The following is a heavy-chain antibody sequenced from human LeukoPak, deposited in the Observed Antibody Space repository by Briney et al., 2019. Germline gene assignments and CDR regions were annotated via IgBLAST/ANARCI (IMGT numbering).Heavy chain of an antibody. J-gene: IGHJ6*02. Sequence: GASVKVSCKASGYTFSGYDMHWVRQAPGQGLEWMGWNNPNSGGTNYAQKFQGRVTMTRDTSISTAYMELSRLRSDDTAVYYCARVRGIAAAGRTYYYGMDVWGQGTTVTVSS. V-gene: IGHV1-2*02. CDR1: GYTFSGYD. D-gene: IGHD6-13*01. CDR2: NNPNSGGT. CDR3: ARVRGIAAAGRTYYYGMDV.